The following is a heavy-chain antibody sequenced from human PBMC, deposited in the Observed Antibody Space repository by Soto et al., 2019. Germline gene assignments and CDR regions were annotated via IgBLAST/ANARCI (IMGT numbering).Heavy chain of an antibody. CDR2: IIPLFGTT. V-gene: IGHV1-69*18. CDR3: ARRLDDRADEGFDV. D-gene: IGHD3-16*01. CDR1: GGTFSTYT. J-gene: IGHJ3*01. Sequence: QVHLVQYGAEVRKPGSSVKVSCKTSGGTFSTYTIYWVRQAPGQGLEWMGRIIPLFGTTKYAQNFQDRVTITAEESTITTYMELSSLRAEDTAVYYCARRLDDRADEGFDVWGEGTAVTVSA.